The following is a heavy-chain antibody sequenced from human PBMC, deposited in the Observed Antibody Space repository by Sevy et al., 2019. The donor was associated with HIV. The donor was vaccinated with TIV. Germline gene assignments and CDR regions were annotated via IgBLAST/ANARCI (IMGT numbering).Heavy chain of an antibody. D-gene: IGHD6-13*01. Sequence: GGSLRLSCAASGFTFSSHGMHWVRQAPGKGLEWVEVISYDGSYKSYGDSVKGRFTISRDDSKNTLYLQMNSLRPEDTAVYYCARDSGYSINWYPAYWGQGTLVTVSS. CDR1: GFTFSSHG. V-gene: IGHV3-30*03. J-gene: IGHJ4*02. CDR2: ISYDGSYK. CDR3: ARDSGYSINWYPAY.